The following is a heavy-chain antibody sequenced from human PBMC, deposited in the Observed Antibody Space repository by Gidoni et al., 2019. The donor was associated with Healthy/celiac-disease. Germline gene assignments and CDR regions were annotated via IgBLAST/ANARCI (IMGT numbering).Heavy chain of an antibody. CDR2: INHSGST. CDR1: GGSFSGYY. J-gene: IGHJ4*02. V-gene: IGHV4-34*01. CDR3: ARGGGKDAAAGYFDY. D-gene: IGHD6-13*01. Sequence: QVQLQQWGAGLLKPSETLFLTCAVDGGSFSGYYWSWIRQPPGKGLEWIGEINHSGSTNYNPSLKSRVTISVDTSKNQFSLKLSSVTAADTAVYYCARGGGKDAAAGYFDYWGQGTLVTVSS.